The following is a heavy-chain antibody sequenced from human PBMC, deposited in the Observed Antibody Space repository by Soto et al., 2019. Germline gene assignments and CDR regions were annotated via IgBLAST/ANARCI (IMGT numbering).Heavy chain of an antibody. J-gene: IGHJ4*02. V-gene: IGHV1-3*01. Sequence: QVQLVQSGAEVKKPGASVKVSCKASGYTFTNYAIHWVRQGPGQRLEWMGWINAGNAKTKYSHKFQGRVTISRDTSASTAYMELSTLRSEDTAVYYCARDGAVAGNANFDYWGQGTLVTVSS. CDR1: GYTFTNYA. CDR3: ARDGAVAGNANFDY. D-gene: IGHD6-19*01. CDR2: INAGNAKT.